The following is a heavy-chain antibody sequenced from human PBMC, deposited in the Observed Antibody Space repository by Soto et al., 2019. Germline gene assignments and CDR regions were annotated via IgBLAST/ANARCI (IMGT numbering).Heavy chain of an antibody. Sequence: SVKVSCKASGGTFSSYAISWVRQAPGQGLEWMGGIIPIFGTANYAQKFQGRVTITADESTSTAYMELSSLRSEDTAVYYCARLNSSSGWYYYFDYWGQGALVTVSS. CDR2: IIPIFGTA. CDR3: ARLNSSSGWYYYFDY. CDR1: GGTFSSYA. D-gene: IGHD6-19*01. J-gene: IGHJ4*02. V-gene: IGHV1-69*13.